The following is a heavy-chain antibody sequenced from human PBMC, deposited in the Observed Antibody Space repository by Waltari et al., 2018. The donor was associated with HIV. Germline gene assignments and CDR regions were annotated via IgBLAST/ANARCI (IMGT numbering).Heavy chain of an antibody. V-gene: IGHV3-33*02. J-gene: IGHJ6*02. D-gene: IGHD3-10*01. CDR1: GFNFSTAA. CDR3: ARDQHSATNYYGLDV. Sequence: QVHLVESGGAVVQSGKSLRLSCSASGFNFSTAAMRWVRQGPGKGLEWLSVIWANGSHESYADFAKGRFTISRDDSDNTLFLYLSGLRADDTAVYYCARDQHSATNYYGLDVWGQGTTVTVS. CDR2: IWANGSHE.